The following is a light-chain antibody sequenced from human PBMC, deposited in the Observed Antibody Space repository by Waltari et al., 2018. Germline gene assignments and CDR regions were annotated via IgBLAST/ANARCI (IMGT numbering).Light chain of an antibody. J-gene: IGKJ4*01. CDR2: TAS. CDR3: QQYYNYPLT. V-gene: IGKV1-16*02. Sequence: DIQMTQSPPSLSASVGDRVTLTCRASQDISNYLGWFQQKPGRAPKSLIYTASTLNSGVPSKFSGSGFGTDFTLTISSLQPEDSATYYCQQYYNYPLTFGGGPRWRS. CDR1: QDISNY.